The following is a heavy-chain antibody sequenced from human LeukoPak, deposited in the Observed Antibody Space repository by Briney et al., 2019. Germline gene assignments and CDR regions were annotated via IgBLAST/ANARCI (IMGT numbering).Heavy chain of an antibody. D-gene: IGHD3-10*01. J-gene: IGHJ4*02. CDR2: ISSSSSTI. Sequence: PGGYLRLSCAASGFTFSSYSMNWVRQAPGKGLEWVSYISSSSSTIYYADSVKGRFTISRDNAKNLLYLQMNSLRDEDTAVYYCARGGYYGSGSYDLHWGQGTLVTVSS. CDR1: GFTFSSYS. V-gene: IGHV3-48*02. CDR3: ARGGYYGSGSYDLH.